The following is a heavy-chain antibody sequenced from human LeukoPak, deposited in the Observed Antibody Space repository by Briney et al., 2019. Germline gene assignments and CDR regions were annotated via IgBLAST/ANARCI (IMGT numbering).Heavy chain of an antibody. Sequence: ASVKVSCKASGYTFTNYGFSWVRQAPGQGLEWMGWISAYNGNTNYAQKLQGRVTMTTDTSTSTAYMELRSLRSDDTAVYYCARDRADCSGGSCYYHFDYWGQGTLVTVSS. V-gene: IGHV1-18*01. CDR1: GYTFTNYG. CDR3: ARDRADCSGGSCYYHFDY. D-gene: IGHD2-15*01. CDR2: ISAYNGNT. J-gene: IGHJ4*02.